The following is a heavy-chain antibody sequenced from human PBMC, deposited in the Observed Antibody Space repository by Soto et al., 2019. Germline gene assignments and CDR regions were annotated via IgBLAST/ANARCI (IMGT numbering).Heavy chain of an antibody. CDR3: ARHKEVLVASLSYGLDV. Sequence: SETLSLTCSVSNDSISSSRYYWGWIRQPPGKGLEWIVSIYYTGDTYYNPSLKSRVTISVDTSKNQFSLKLTSVTAADTSVYFCARHKEVLVASLSYGLDVWGQGTTVTVSS. CDR1: NDSISSSRYY. D-gene: IGHD2-2*01. CDR2: IYYTGDT. V-gene: IGHV4-39*01. J-gene: IGHJ6*02.